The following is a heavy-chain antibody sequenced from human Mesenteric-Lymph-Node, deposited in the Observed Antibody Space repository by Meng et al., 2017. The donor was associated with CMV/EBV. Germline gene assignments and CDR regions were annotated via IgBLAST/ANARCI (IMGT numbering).Heavy chain of an antibody. CDR3: AGDLDTYYYGSGTFLSDY. Sequence: ASVKVSCKASGYTFTDYYMHWVRQAPGQGLEWMGWISGHNGNTKYAQKVQGRVAMTTDTPTSTAYMELRSLRSDDTAVYYCAGDLDTYYYGSGTFLSDYLGQGTLVTVSS. J-gene: IGHJ4*02. D-gene: IGHD3-10*01. V-gene: IGHV1-18*04. CDR1: GYTFTDYY. CDR2: ISGHNGNT.